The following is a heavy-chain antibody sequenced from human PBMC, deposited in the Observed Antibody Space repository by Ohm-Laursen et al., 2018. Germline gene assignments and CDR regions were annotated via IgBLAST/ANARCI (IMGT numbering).Heavy chain of an antibody. CDR2: ISPYNGNT. CDR3: AKERDVSTGYALQH. J-gene: IGHJ1*01. D-gene: IGHD3-9*01. CDR1: GYTFTSYG. Sequence: ASVKVSCKASGYTFTSYGISWVRQAPGQGLEWMGWISPYNGNTNYAQKLQGRVTMTTDTSTSTVYMELSSLRSEDTAVYYCAKERDVSTGYALQHWGQGTLVTVSS. V-gene: IGHV1-18*01.